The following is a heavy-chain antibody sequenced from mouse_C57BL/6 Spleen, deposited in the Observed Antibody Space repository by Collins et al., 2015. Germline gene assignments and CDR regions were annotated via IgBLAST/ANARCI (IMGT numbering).Heavy chain of an antibody. V-gene: IGHV1-82*01. Sequence: QVQLQQSGPELVKPGASVKISCKASSYAFSSSWMNWVKQRPGKGLEWIGRIYPGDGDTNYNGKFKGKATLTADKSSSTAYMQFSSLTSEDSAVYFCARQGYYFDDWGQGTTLTVSS. CDR3: ARQGYYFDD. J-gene: IGHJ2*01. CDR2: IYPGDGDT. CDR1: SYAFSSSW.